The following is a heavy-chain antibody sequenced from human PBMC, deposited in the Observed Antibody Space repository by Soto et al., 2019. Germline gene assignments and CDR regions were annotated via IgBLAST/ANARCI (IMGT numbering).Heavy chain of an antibody. CDR1: GYTFTSYG. V-gene: IGHV1-18*01. CDR3: ARDQMPSNYYYYGMDV. Sequence: QVQLVQSGAEVKKPGASVKVSCKASGYTFTSYGISWVRQAPGQGLEWMGWISAYNGNTNYAQKLQGRVTMTTDTXTXXAYMELRSLRSDDTAVYYCARDQMPSNYYYYGMDVWGQGTTVTVSS. CDR2: ISAYNGNT. D-gene: IGHD2-2*01. J-gene: IGHJ6*02.